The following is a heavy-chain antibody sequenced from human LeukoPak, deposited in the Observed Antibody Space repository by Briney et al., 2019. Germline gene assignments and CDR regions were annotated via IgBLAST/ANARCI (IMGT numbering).Heavy chain of an antibody. CDR2: INWNGGST. CDR3: ARDTGWLQFVYYYYMDV. CDR1: GFTFDDYG. V-gene: IGHV3-20*04. Sequence: PGGSLRLSCAASGFTFDDYGMSWVRQAPGKGLEWVSGINWNGGSTGYADSVKGRFTISRDNAKNSLYLQMNSLRAEDTALYYCARDTGWLQFVYYYYMDVWGKGTTVTVSS. D-gene: IGHD5-24*01. J-gene: IGHJ6*03.